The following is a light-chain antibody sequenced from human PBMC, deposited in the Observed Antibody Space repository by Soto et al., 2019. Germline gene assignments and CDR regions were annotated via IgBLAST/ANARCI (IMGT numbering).Light chain of an antibody. V-gene: IGLV2-14*01. Sequence: QSALTKPASVSVSPGQSITISCTGTSSDVGGYNYVSWYQQHPGKAPKFMIYDVSNRPSGVSTRFSGSKSGNTASLTTSGLQAEDEADYYCNSYTTSNTRQIVFGTGTKVTVL. CDR3: NSYTTSNTRQIV. CDR1: SSDVGGYNY. J-gene: IGLJ1*01. CDR2: DVS.